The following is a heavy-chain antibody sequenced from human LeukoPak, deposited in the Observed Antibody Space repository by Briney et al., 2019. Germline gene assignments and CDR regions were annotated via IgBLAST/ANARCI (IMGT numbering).Heavy chain of an antibody. CDR2: FFYSGST. D-gene: IGHD6-13*01. V-gene: IGHV4-59*12. CDR3: ARETYSSSWPLIDY. J-gene: IGHJ4*02. Sequence: PSETLSLTCSVSGDSISTYYWSWIRQPPGKGLEWIGYFFYSGSTNYNPSLKSRVTMSVDTTKSQFSLKPSSVTAADTAVYYCARETYSSSWPLIDYWGQGTLVTVSS. CDR1: GDSISTYY.